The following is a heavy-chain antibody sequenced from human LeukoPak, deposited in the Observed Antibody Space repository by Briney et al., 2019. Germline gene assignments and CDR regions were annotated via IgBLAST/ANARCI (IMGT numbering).Heavy chain of an antibody. D-gene: IGHD3-22*01. CDR1: GFTFSSYW. V-gene: IGHV3-7*01. Sequence: PGGSLRLSCAASGFTFSSYWMSWVRQAPGKGLEWVANIKQDGSEKYYVDSVKGRFTVSRDNAKNSLYLQMNSLRAEDTAVYYCARGQGSGYLYYFDYWGQGTLVTVSS. CDR2: IKQDGSEK. CDR3: ARGQGSGYLYYFDY. J-gene: IGHJ4*02.